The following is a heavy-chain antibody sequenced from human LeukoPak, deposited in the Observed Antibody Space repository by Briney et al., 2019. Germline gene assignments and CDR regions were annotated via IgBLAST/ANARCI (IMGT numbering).Heavy chain of an antibody. CDR1: GFTFSSYS. V-gene: IGHV3-21*01. CDR2: ISSSSSYI. D-gene: IGHD5-18*01. CDR3: ARVSGVTINRPLYFDY. J-gene: IGHJ4*02. Sequence: GGSLRLSCAASGFTFSSYSMNWVRQAPGKGLEWVSSISSSSSYIYYADSVKGRFTISRDNAKNSLYLQMNSLRAEDTAVYYCARVSGVTINRPLYFDYWGQGTLVTVSS.